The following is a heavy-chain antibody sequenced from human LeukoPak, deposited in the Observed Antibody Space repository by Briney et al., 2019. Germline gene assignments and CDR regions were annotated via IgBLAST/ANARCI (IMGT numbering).Heavy chain of an antibody. CDR2: INHSGST. Sequence: PPETLSLTCAVYGGSFSGYYWSWIRQPPGKGLEWIGEINHSGSTNYNPSLKSRVTISVDTSKNQFSLKLSSVTAADTAVYYCARWDYYDSSGYAHFDYWGQGTLVTVSS. D-gene: IGHD3-22*01. CDR3: ARWDYYDSSGYAHFDY. V-gene: IGHV4-34*01. CDR1: GGSFSGYY. J-gene: IGHJ4*02.